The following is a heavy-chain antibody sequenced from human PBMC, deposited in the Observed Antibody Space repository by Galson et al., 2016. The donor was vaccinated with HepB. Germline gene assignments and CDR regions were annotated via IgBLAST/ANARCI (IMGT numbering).Heavy chain of an antibody. CDR3: ASTRDDIGGMDV. J-gene: IGHJ6*02. V-gene: IGHV1-45*02. CDR1: GYTFTYRY. Sequence: SVKVSCKASGYTFTYRYLHWVRQAPGQALGWMGWITPFNGNTHYAQRFQDRITITRDRSTNTGYMELSSLRSEDTAMYYCASTRDDIGGMDVWGQGTTVTVSS. D-gene: IGHD3-9*01. CDR2: ITPFNGNT.